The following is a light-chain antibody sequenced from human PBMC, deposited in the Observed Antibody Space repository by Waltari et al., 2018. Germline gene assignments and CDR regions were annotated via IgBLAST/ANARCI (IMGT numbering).Light chain of an antibody. CDR2: EVA. V-gene: IGLV2-23*02. CDR3: CSYAASSTWV. Sequence: HSALTQPASVSGSPGQSITISCTGTSSDVGNYNLVSWYQQHPGKAPKLMIYEVATRPSGVSNRFSGSKSGNTASLTISGLQAEDEADYYCCSYAASSTWVFGGGTKLTVL. CDR1: SSDVGNYNL. J-gene: IGLJ3*02.